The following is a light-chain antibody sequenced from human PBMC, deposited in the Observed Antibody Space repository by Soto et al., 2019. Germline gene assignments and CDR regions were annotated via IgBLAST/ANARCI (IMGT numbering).Light chain of an antibody. CDR3: QQYDESPRT. CDR1: QSVSSSY. CDR2: GAS. V-gene: IGKV3-20*01. Sequence: EIVLTQSPGTLFLSPGERATLSCRASQSVSSSYLAWYQQKPGQAPRLLIYGASSRATGIPDRFSGSGSGTDFTLTISRLEPEDFAVYYCQQYDESPRTFGQGTKVDIK. J-gene: IGKJ1*01.